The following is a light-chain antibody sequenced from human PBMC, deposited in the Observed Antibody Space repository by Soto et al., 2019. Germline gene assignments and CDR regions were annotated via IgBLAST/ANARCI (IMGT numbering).Light chain of an antibody. CDR3: QQYGSLIT. J-gene: IGKJ5*01. CDR1: ESVSSD. V-gene: IGKV3-20*01. Sequence: EIVMTQSPAAVSVSPGERATLSCRASESVSSDLAWYQQKPGQAPKLLIYGAFSRATDIPDRFSGSGSGTDFTLTINRLEPEDSAVYYCQQYGSLITFGQGTRLEIK. CDR2: GAF.